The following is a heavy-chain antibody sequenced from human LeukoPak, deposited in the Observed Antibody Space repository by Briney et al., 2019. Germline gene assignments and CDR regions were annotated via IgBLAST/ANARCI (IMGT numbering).Heavy chain of an antibody. J-gene: IGHJ6*03. CDR2: ISAYNGNT. CDR3: ARGPPIVVVITTLYYYYYMDV. V-gene: IGHV1-18*01. CDR1: GYTFTSYG. Sequence: ASVKVSCKASGYTFTSYGSSWVRQAPGQGLEGMGWISAYNGNTNYAQKLQGRVTMTTDTSTSTAYMELRSLRSDDTAVHYCARGPPIVVVITTLYYYYYMDVWGKGTTVTVSS. D-gene: IGHD3-22*01.